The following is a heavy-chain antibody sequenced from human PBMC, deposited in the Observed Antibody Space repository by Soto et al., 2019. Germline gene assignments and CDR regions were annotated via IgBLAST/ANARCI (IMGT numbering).Heavy chain of an antibody. CDR2: IYYSGST. D-gene: IGHD2-21*02. CDR3: ARSEYCGGDCYSIEFDY. J-gene: IGHJ4*02. V-gene: IGHV4-39*01. CDR1: GGSISSSSYY. Sequence: QLQLQESGPGLVKPSETLSLTCTVSGGSISSSSYYWGWIRQPPGKGLEWIGSIYYSGSTYYNPSLESRVTISVDTSKNQFSLKLSSVTAADTAVYYCARSEYCGGDCYSIEFDYWGQGTLVTVSS.